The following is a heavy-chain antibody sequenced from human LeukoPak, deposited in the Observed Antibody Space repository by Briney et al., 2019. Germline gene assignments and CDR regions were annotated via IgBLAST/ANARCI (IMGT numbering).Heavy chain of an antibody. CDR1: GFTFSSYA. J-gene: IGHJ4*02. Sequence: PGGSLRLSCAASGFTFSSYAMSWVRQAPGKGLEWVSAISGSGGSTYYADSVKGRFTISRDNSKNTLYLQMNSLRAEDTAVYHCATDIVVVPAAMGVPYFDYWGQGTLVTVSS. CDR2: ISGSGGST. D-gene: IGHD2-2*01. CDR3: ATDIVVVPAAMGVPYFDY. V-gene: IGHV3-23*01.